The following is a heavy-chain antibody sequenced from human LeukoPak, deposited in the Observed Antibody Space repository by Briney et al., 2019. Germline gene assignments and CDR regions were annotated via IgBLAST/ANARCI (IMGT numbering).Heavy chain of an antibody. CDR2: IGGYNGNT. CDR1: GYTFTSFA. CDR3: ARDSYSYGYMTSSA. Sequence: ASVKVSCKASGYTFTSFAITWVRLAPGQGLEWMGWIGGYNGNTKYAQNLQGRFTMTTETATNTAYMELKSLTSDDTAIYYCARDSYSYGYMTSSAWGQGTLVTVSS. J-gene: IGHJ5*02. V-gene: IGHV1-18*01. D-gene: IGHD5-18*01.